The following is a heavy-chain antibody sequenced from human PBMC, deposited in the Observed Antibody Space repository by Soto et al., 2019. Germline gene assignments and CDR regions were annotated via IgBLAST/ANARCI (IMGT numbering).Heavy chain of an antibody. J-gene: IGHJ4*02. CDR2: IYYLGST. CDR3: ARGKNYYASA. CDR1: GGSISSYY. Sequence: SETLSLTCTVSGGSISSYYWSWIRQPPGKELEWIGYIYYLGSTSYSPSLKSRVIISVDTSKNQFSLKLSSVTAADTAVYYCARGKNYYASAWGQGILVT. V-gene: IGHV4-59*01. D-gene: IGHD3-10*01.